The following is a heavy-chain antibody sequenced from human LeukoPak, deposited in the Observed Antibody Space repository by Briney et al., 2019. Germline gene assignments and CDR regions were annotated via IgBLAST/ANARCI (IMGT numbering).Heavy chain of an antibody. CDR2: ISSSGSTI. CDR1: GFTFSDYY. CDR3: ARRRSSYFDY. V-gene: IGHV3-11*01. Sequence: GGSLRLSCAASGFTFSDYYMSWLRQSPGEGLEGVSYISSSGSTIFYADCVKGRFTISRDNAKNSLYLQMNSLRAEDTAVYYCARRRSSYFDYWGQGTLVTVSS. J-gene: IGHJ4*02.